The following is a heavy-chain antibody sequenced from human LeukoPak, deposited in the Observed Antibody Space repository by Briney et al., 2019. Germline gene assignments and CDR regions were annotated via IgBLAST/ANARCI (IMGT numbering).Heavy chain of an antibody. CDR3: ARDRGSNPGE. CDR1: GYTFTAYY. Sequence: GGSVTVSCTASGYTFTAYYVHWVRQAPGQGSQGMGWINPNSGGRTYVQNLHRKITLTRHTSISTAHMELSRLISVDTAVYYCARDRGSNPGEWGQGTLVTVSS. V-gene: IGHV1-2*02. D-gene: IGHD3-10*01. J-gene: IGHJ4*02. CDR2: INPNSGGR.